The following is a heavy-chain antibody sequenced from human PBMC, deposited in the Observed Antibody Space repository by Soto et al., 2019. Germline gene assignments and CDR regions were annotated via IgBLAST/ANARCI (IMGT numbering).Heavy chain of an antibody. CDR1: GFTFSSYA. D-gene: IGHD2-8*01. CDR3: AKALSSVWYEAYGMDV. V-gene: IGHV3-23*01. CDR2: ISGSGGST. J-gene: IGHJ6*02. Sequence: PGGSLRLSCAASGFTFSSYAMSWVRQAPGKGLEWVSAISGSGGSTYYADSVKGRFTISRDNSKNTLYLQMNSLRAEDTAVYYCAKALSSVWYEAYGMDVWGQGTTVTVSS.